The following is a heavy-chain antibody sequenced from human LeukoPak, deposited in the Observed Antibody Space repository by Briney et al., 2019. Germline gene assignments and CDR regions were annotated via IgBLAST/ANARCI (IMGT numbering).Heavy chain of an antibody. Sequence: GGSLRLSCATSGFTFNTAWMAWVRQAPGKGLEWVGRIKSETDGGTTYYAAHVKGRFTISRDASKNTLYLQMNSLKIEDTAVYYRTTDLRLWGQGTLVTVSS. V-gene: IGHV3-15*01. CDR1: GFTFNTAW. CDR2: IKSETDGGTT. CDR3: TTDLRL. D-gene: IGHD3-16*01. J-gene: IGHJ1*01.